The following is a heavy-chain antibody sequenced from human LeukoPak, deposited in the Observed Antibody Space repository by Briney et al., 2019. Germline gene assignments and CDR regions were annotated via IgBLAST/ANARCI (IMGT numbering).Heavy chain of an antibody. V-gene: IGHV3-23*01. CDR2: ISGSGDST. Sequence: SGGSLRLSCAASGFTFSNYAMSWVRQAPGKGLEWVSIISGSGDSTYYADSVKGRFTISRDNSKVTLYLQINSLRAEDTAEYFCAKGASGSGWYVDCWGQGTLVTVSS. J-gene: IGHJ4*02. CDR3: AKGASGSGWYVDC. CDR1: GFTFSNYA. D-gene: IGHD6-19*01.